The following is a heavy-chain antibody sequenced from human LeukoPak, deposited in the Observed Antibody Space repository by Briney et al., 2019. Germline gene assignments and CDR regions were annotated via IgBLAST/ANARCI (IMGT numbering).Heavy chain of an antibody. Sequence: GGSLGLSCAASGFTVSSSYVNWVRQAPGKGLEWVSLIYSGGGTYYADSVKGRFTISRDNSKNTLYLQMNSLRAGDTAVYYCARNYYDSSAYYYFDYWGQGTLVTVSS. V-gene: IGHV3-66*01. J-gene: IGHJ4*02. CDR3: ARNYYDSSAYYYFDY. CDR1: GFTVSSSY. CDR2: IYSGGGT. D-gene: IGHD3-22*01.